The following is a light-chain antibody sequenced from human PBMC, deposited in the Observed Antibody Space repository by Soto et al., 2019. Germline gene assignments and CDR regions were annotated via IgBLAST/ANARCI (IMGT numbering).Light chain of an antibody. CDR3: QQRSNWLT. V-gene: IGKV3-11*01. Sequence: EIVVTQSPATLSLSPGERATLSCRASKSVSSYLAWYQQKPGQAPRLLIYDASNRAAGIPARFSGSGSGTDFPLTISSLEPEDFAVYYCQQRSNWLTFGGGTKVEIK. CDR1: KSVSSY. J-gene: IGKJ4*01. CDR2: DAS.